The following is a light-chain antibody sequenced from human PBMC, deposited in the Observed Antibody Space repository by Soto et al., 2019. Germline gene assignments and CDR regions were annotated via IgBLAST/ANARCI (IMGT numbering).Light chain of an antibody. V-gene: IGKV2-30*01. J-gene: IGKJ3*01. CDR3: MQSTHWPPA. CDR1: QGLVFSDGNIY. CDR2: KIS. Sequence: DVVMTQSPLSLPVTLGHPASISCRSSQGLVFSDGNIYLSWLQQRTSQSPRRLIYKISNRDSGVPDRFSGSGSGTEFTLSISRVEAEDVWVYYGMQSTHWPPAFGPGTKVDIK.